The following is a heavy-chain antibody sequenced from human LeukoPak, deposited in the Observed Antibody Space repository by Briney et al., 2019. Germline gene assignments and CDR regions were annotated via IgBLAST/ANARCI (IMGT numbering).Heavy chain of an antibody. CDR1: GYSISSGYY. D-gene: IGHD3-3*01. Sequence: PSQTLSLTCAVSGYSISSGYYWGCIRQPPGKGLEWIGSIYHSGSTYYNPSLKSRVTISVDTSKNQFSLKLSSVTAADTAVYYCARVLRFSYFDYWGQGTLVTVSS. CDR3: ARVLRFSYFDY. J-gene: IGHJ4*02. CDR2: IYHSGST. V-gene: IGHV4-38-2*01.